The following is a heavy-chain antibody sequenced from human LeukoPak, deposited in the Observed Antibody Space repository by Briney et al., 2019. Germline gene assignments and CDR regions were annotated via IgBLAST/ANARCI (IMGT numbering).Heavy chain of an antibody. CDR2: IYYSGST. J-gene: IGHJ4*02. D-gene: IGHD3-22*01. CDR3: ARSGGLWLLTYYFDY. Sequence: SETLSLTCTVSGGSISSSSYYWGWIRQPPGKGLEWIGSIYYSGSTYYNPSLKSRVTISVDTSKNQLSLKLSSVTAADTAVYFCARSGGLWLLTYYFDYWGQGTLVTVSS. V-gene: IGHV4-39*07. CDR1: GGSISSSSYY.